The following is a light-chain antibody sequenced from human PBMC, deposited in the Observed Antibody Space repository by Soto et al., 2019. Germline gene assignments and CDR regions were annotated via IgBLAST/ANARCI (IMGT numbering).Light chain of an antibody. J-gene: IGKJ1*01. CDR1: QSVSSSY. CDR3: QQYGSRTWT. V-gene: IGKV3-20*01. CDR2: GAS. Sequence: EIVLTQSPGTLSLSPGERATLSCSASQSVSSSYLAWYQQKPGQAPRLLIYGASSRATGIPDRFSGSGSGTDFTLTISRLEPEDFAVYYCQQYGSRTWTFGQGTKVDIK.